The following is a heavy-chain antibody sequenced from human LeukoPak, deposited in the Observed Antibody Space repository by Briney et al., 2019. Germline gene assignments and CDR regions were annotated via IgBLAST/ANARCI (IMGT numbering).Heavy chain of an antibody. CDR2: ISSSSSYI. CDR3: AKVDRQWLTHFDY. Sequence: GESLRLSCAASGFTFSSYSMNWVRQAPGKGLEWVSSISSSSSYIYYADSVKGRFTISRDNAKNSLYLQMNSLRAEDTAVYYCAKVDRQWLTHFDYWGQGTLVTVSS. J-gene: IGHJ4*02. D-gene: IGHD6-19*01. CDR1: GFTFSSYS. V-gene: IGHV3-21*01.